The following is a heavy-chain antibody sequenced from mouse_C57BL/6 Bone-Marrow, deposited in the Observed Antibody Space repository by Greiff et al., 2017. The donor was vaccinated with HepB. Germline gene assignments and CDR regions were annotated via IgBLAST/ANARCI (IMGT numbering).Heavy chain of an antibody. CDR2: IWSDGST. V-gene: IGHV2-6-1*01. Sequence: QVQLKESGPGLVAPSQSLSITCTVSGFSLTSYGIHWVRQPPGKGLEWLVVIWSDGSTTYNSALKSRLSISKDNSKSQVFLKMNSLQTDDTAMYYCARQGIYYGSSYAMDYWGQGTSVTVSS. J-gene: IGHJ4*01. D-gene: IGHD1-1*01. CDR1: GFSLTSYG. CDR3: ARQGIYYGSSYAMDY.